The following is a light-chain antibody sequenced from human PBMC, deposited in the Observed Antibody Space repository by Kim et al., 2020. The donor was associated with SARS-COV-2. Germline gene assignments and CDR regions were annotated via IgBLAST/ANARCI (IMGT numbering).Light chain of an antibody. CDR1: QSVSNN. Sequence: EIVMTQSPVTLSVSPGERATLSCRASQSVSNNVAWYQHKTGQAPRLPIYAAATRATGIPARFSGSGSGTEFTLTISSLQSEDFAVYFCQQYNNWPRTFGPGTKVDIK. CDR2: AAA. V-gene: IGKV3-15*01. CDR3: QQYNNWPRT. J-gene: IGKJ1*01.